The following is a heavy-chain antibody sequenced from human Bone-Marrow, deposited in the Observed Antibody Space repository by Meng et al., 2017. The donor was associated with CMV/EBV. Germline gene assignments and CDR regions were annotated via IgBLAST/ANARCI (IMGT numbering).Heavy chain of an antibody. Sequence: SETLSLTCTVSGGSISSYYWSWIRQPPGKGLEWIGYIYYSGSTNYNPSLKSRVTISVDTSKNQFSLNLCPVTAADTAVYYSASRLGPYYFDYWGQGTLVTVSS. D-gene: IGHD6-6*01. J-gene: IGHJ4*02. CDR2: IYYSGST. CDR3: ASRLGPYYFDY. CDR1: GGSISSYY. V-gene: IGHV4-59*01.